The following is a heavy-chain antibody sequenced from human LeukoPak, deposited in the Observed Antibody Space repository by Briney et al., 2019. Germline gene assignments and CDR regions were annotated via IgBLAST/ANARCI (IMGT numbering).Heavy chain of an antibody. V-gene: IGHV5-51*01. CDR1: GYSFTSYW. CDR2: IYPGDSDT. Sequence: GESLQISCKGSGYSFTSYWIGWVRQLPGKGLEWMGIIYPGDSDTRYSPSFQGQVTISADKSISTAYLQWSSLKASDTAMYYCARVLSSSWYYFDYWGQGTLVTVSS. D-gene: IGHD6-13*01. J-gene: IGHJ4*02. CDR3: ARVLSSSWYYFDY.